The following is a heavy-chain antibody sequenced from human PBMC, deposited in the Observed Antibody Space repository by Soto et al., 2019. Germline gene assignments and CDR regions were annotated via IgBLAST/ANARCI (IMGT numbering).Heavy chain of an antibody. J-gene: IGHJ4*02. V-gene: IGHV4-39*01. D-gene: IGHD6-13*01. Sequence: SETLSLTCSVSSGSISSSTYHWAWIRQPPGKGLEWIGSIYFTGATYYSPSLKTRVTLFVDTSKNLFSLRLNSVTAADTAIYYCAAEISSAGHYWGQGTLVTVSS. CDR2: IYFTGAT. CDR3: AAEISSAGHY. CDR1: SGSISSSTYH.